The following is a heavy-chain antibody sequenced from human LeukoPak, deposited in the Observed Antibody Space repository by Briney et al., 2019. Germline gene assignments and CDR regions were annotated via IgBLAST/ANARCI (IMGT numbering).Heavy chain of an antibody. D-gene: IGHD6-19*01. Sequence: PGGSLRLSCAASVFTFSSYEMNWVRQAPGKGLEWVSYISSSGSAIYYADSVKGRFTISRDNAKNSLYLQMNSLSAEDTAVYYCARGPDLSSGWYGVEYWGQGTLVTVSS. CDR1: VFTFSSYE. CDR2: ISSSGSAI. CDR3: ARGPDLSSGWYGVEY. V-gene: IGHV3-48*03. J-gene: IGHJ4*02.